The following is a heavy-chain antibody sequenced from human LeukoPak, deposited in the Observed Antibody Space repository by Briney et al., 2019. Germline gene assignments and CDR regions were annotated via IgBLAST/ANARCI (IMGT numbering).Heavy chain of an antibody. CDR2: ISSSSSYI. CDR3: AREYCSGGSCYHAFDY. D-gene: IGHD2-15*01. Sequence: GGSLRLSCAASGFTFSSYSMNWVRQAPGKGLEWVSSISSSSSYIYYADSVKGRFTISRDNAKNSLYLQMNSLRAEDTAVYYCAREYCSGGSCYHAFDYWGQGTLVTVSS. V-gene: IGHV3-21*01. CDR1: GFTFSSYS. J-gene: IGHJ4*02.